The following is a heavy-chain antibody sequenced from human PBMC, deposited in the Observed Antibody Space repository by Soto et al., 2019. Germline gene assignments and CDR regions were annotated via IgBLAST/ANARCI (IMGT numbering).Heavy chain of an antibody. Sequence: EVQLLESGGGLVQPGGSLRLSCAASGFTFSSYAMSWVRQAPGKGLEWVSAISRSGGSTYYADSVKGRFTISRDNSKNTLYLQMNSLRAEDTAVYYCAKYGRWLVHFYYYGMDVWGQGTTVTVSS. J-gene: IGHJ6*02. CDR1: GFTFSSYA. CDR2: ISRSGGST. CDR3: AKYGRWLVHFYYYGMDV. D-gene: IGHD6-19*01. V-gene: IGHV3-23*01.